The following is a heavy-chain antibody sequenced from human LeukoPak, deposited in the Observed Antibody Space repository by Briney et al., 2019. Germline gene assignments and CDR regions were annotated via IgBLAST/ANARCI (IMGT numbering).Heavy chain of an antibody. V-gene: IGHV1-69*04. J-gene: IGHJ6*02. CDR3: ARELSSSPSLYYYGMDV. D-gene: IGHD6-13*01. CDR1: GGTFSSYA. Sequence: SVKVSCKASGGTFSSYAISWVRQAPGQGLEWMGRIIPILGIANYAQKFQGRVTITADKSTSTAYMELSSLRSEDTAVYYCARELSSSPSLYYYGMDVWGQGTTVTASS. CDR2: IIPILGIA.